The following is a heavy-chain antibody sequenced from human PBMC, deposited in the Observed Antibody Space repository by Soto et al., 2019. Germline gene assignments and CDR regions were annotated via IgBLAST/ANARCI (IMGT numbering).Heavy chain of an antibody. CDR3: ARMATYGTLNWFDP. J-gene: IGHJ5*02. CDR2: INPNSANT. Sequence: ASVKVSCKASGYAFGDYDISWVLQAPGQGLEWMGWINPNSANTGYAQKFQGRVSMTRDMSISTAYMELSRLRPEDTAIYYCARMATYGTLNWFDPWGQGALVTVSS. CDR1: GYAFGDYD. D-gene: IGHD1-1*01. V-gene: IGHV1-8*01.